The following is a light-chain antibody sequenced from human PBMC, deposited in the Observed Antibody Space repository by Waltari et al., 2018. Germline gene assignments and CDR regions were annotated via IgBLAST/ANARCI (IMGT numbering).Light chain of an antibody. J-gene: IGKJ2*01. CDR1: QRVSTTF. V-gene: IGKV3-20*01. CDR2: GAY. Sequence: EIVLTQSPGTLSLSPGERATLSCRTSQRVSTTFLSWYQQKPGQAPRLLIYGAYNRATGIPDRFSGSGSGTDFTLTISRLEPEDFAVFYCQQYAASPPMYTFGQGTKL. CDR3: QQYAASPPMYT.